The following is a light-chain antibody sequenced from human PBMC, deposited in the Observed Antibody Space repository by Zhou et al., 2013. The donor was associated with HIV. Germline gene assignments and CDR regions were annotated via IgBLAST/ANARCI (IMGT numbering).Light chain of an antibody. Sequence: DIQMTQSPSSLSASVGDRVTITCRASQGISNYLAWYQQKPGKVPKLLIYAASTLQSGVPSRFSGSGSGTDFTLTISSLQPEDVATYYCQKYNSVLRDFTFGPGTKVDIK. J-gene: IGKJ3*01. V-gene: IGKV1-27*01. CDR2: AAS. CDR1: QGISNY. CDR3: QKYNSVLRDFT.